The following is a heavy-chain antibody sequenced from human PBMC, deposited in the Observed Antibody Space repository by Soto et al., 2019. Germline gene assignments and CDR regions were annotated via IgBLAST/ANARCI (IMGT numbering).Heavy chain of an antibody. CDR2: IYYSGST. D-gene: IGHD2-2*01. Sequence: SETLSLTCTVSGGSISSGGYYWSWIRQHPGKGLEWIGYIYYSGSTYYNPSLKSRVTISVDTSKNQFSLKLSSVTAADTAVYYCARGRWGLVVPAASLDYWGQGTLVTVSS. CDR1: GGSISSGGYY. J-gene: IGHJ4*02. CDR3: ARGRWGLVVPAASLDY. V-gene: IGHV4-31*03.